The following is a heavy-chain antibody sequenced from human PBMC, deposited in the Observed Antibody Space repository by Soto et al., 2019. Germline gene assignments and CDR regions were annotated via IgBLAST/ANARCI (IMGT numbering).Heavy chain of an antibody. CDR3: ATLSSIAGRQGSRWFDP. Sequence: SETLSLTCTVSGGSISSSSYYWGWIRQPPGKGLEWIGSIYYSGSTYYNPSLKSRDTISVDTSKNQFSLKLTSVTAADTAVYYCATLSSIAGRQGSRWFDPWGQGTLVTVSS. V-gene: IGHV4-39*01. CDR1: GGSISSSSYY. CDR2: IYYSGST. J-gene: IGHJ5*02. D-gene: IGHD6-6*01.